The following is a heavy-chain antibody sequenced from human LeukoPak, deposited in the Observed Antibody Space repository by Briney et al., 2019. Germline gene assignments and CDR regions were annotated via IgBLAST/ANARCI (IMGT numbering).Heavy chain of an antibody. Sequence: ASVKVSCKASGGTFSSYAISWVRQAPGQGLEWMGWISAYNGNTNYAQKLQGRVTMTTDTSTSTAYMGLRSLRSDDTAVYYCAVGDVDTARYWGQGTLVTVSS. CDR1: GGTFSSYA. D-gene: IGHD5-18*01. J-gene: IGHJ4*02. V-gene: IGHV1-18*01. CDR2: ISAYNGNT. CDR3: AVGDVDTARY.